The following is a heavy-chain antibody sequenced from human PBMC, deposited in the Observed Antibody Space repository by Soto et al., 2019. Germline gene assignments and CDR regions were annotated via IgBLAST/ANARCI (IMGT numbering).Heavy chain of an antibody. D-gene: IGHD3-3*01. CDR2: IYYSGST. Sequence: PSETLSLTCTVSGGSISSGDYYWSWIRQPPGKGLGWIGYIYYSGSTYYNPSLKSRVTISVDTSKNQFSLKLSSVTAADTAVYYCARFLVDFWSGYLYNWFDPWGQGTLVTVSS. J-gene: IGHJ5*02. CDR1: GGSISSGDYY. CDR3: ARFLVDFWSGYLYNWFDP. V-gene: IGHV4-30-4*01.